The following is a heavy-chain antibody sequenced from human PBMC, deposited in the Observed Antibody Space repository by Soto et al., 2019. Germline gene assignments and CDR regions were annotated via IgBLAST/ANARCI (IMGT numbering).Heavy chain of an antibody. CDR2: IYWNDDK. D-gene: IGHD6-13*01. CDR3: AHLSSSWPYYYYYGIDV. V-gene: IGHV2-5*01. CDR1: GFSLSTSGVG. J-gene: IGHJ6*02. Sequence: QITLKESGPTLVKPTQTLTLTCTFSGFSLSTSGVGVGWIRQPPGKALEWLALIYWNDDKRYSPSLKSRLTITKDTSKNQVVLTMTNMDPVDTATYYCAHLSSSWPYYYYYGIDVWGQGTTVTVSS.